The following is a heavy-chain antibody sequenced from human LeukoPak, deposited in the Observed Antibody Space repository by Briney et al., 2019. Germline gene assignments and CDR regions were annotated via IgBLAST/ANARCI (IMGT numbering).Heavy chain of an antibody. D-gene: IGHD3-10*01. CDR3: AADRDYYGSGGDAFDL. CDR2: IVVGSGNT. J-gene: IGHJ3*01. V-gene: IGHV1-58*02. CDR1: GFTFTSSA. Sequence: SVKVSCKASGFTFTSSAMQWVRQARGQRLEWIGWIVVGSGNTSYPQKFQERVTIPRDTSTTTAYMELSSLRSEDTAMYYCAADRDYYGSGGDAFDLWGQGSMVTVSS.